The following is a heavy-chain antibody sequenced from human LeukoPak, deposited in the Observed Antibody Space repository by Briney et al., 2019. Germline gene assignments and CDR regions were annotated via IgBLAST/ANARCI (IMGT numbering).Heavy chain of an antibody. J-gene: IGHJ3*02. CDR2: IYSGGRP. D-gene: IGHD3-16*01. V-gene: IGHV3-53*01. CDR3: ARVKRGGVRILGVNHAFDI. Sequence: GSLWLSSAASGLLLSSNYISCVSHPPEEVMEWDSAIYSGGRPYYEDSVRGRSTISRKNSKNMLYLQMNSLRDEDTAVYYCARVKRGGVRILGVNHAFDIWGQGTMVIVSS. CDR1: GLLLSSNY.